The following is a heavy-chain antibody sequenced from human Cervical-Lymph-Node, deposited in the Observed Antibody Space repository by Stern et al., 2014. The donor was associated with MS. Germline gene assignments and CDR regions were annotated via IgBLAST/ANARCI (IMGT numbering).Heavy chain of an antibody. J-gene: IGHJ4*02. Sequence: QVQLQESGPGLVRPSGTLSLTCAVSGDSISNDNWWSWVRHPPGKGLEWIGEFYHTASSNYDPSLKSRVTISVDKSKNQFSLRLTSMTAADTAVYYCARDQGFQLMNSWGQGTLVIVSS. CDR2: FYHTASS. CDR3: ARDQGFQLMNS. V-gene: IGHV4-4*02. D-gene: IGHD2-2*01. CDR1: GDSISNDNW.